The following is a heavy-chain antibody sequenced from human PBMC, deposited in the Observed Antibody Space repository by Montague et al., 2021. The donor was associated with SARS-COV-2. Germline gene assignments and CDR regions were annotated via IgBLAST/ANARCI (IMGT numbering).Heavy chain of an antibody. J-gene: IGHJ3*02. V-gene: IGHV4-34*01. CDR1: GGSFSNYY. D-gene: IGHD2-2*01. CDR2: VNQSGTT. CDR3: AGGRRPVVVPGAGPAGRAFDI. Sequence: SETLSLTCAISGGSFSNYYWSWIRQPPGKGLEWTGEVNQSGTTIYNPSVKSGVTISEDTSENQFYLRLNSVTAADTAVYYCAGGRRPVVVPGAGPAGRAFDIWGQGTMVTVSS.